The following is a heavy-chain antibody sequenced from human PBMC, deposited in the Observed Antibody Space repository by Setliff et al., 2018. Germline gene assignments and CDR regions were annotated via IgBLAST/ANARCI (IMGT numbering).Heavy chain of an antibody. CDR2: ISSGGSTI. V-gene: IGHV3-48*01. D-gene: IGHD2-21*01. Sequence: LRLSCAASGFTFSNYNMNWVRQAPGKGLEWISYISSGGSTIFYADSVKGRFTISRDNSKNSLYLQMNSLRAEDTAVYYCARTYSTPDAFDIWGQGTMVTVSS. J-gene: IGHJ3*02. CDR3: ARTYSTPDAFDI. CDR1: GFTFSNYN.